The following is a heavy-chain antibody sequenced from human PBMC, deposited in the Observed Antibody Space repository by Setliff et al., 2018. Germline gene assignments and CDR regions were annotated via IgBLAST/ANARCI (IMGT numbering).Heavy chain of an antibody. CDR1: GGSISSSSYY. V-gene: IGHV4-39*07. J-gene: IGHJ4*02. CDR3: ARRSTYYNFWSGYWDY. CDR2: IYYSGST. Sequence: SSETLSLTCTVSGGSISSSSYYWGWIRQPPGKGLEWIGSIYYSGSTYYNPSLKSRVTISVDTSKNQFSLKLSSVTAADTAVYYCARRSTYYNFWSGYWDYWGQGTLVT. D-gene: IGHD3-3*01.